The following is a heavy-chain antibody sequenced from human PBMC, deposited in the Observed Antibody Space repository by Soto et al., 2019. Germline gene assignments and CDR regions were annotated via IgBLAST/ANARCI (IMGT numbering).Heavy chain of an antibody. CDR2: INHSGST. D-gene: IGHD3-3*01. Sequence: PSETLSLTCAFYGGSFSGYYWSLIRQPPGKGLEWIGEINHSGSTNYNPSLKSRVTISVDTSKNQFSLKLSSVTAADTAVYYCARVRRAYYDFWSGYYTYGMDVWGQGTTVTVSS. V-gene: IGHV4-34*01. J-gene: IGHJ6*02. CDR1: GGSFSGYY. CDR3: ARVRRAYYDFWSGYYTYGMDV.